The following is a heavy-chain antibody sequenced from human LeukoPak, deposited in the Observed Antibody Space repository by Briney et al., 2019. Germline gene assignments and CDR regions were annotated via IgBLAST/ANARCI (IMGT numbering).Heavy chain of an antibody. J-gene: IGHJ6*03. Sequence: PGGSLRLSCAASRFTFNRYAISWVRQAPRKGLEWVSSISGSGGGTFYASSVRGRFTISRDNSKDTVFLRMNGLRAEDTAMYYCAKWDENFYYMDVWGQGTTVTVSS. CDR1: RFTFNRYA. CDR3: AKWDENFYYMDV. CDR2: ISGSGGGT. D-gene: IGHD1-26*01. V-gene: IGHV3-23*01.